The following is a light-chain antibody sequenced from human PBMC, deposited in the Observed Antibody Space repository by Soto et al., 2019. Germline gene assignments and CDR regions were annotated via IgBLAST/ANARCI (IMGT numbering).Light chain of an antibody. J-gene: IGKJ1*01. CDR3: HQYDSWT. CDR1: QSVSMN. CDR2: GAS. V-gene: IGKV3-20*01. Sequence: EIVLTQSPGTLSLSPGEGATLSCRASQSVSMNLAWYQQKPGQAPRLLIYGASSRATGIPDRFSGSGSGTDFTLTISRLEPEDFAVYYCHQYDSWTFGQGTKVDIK.